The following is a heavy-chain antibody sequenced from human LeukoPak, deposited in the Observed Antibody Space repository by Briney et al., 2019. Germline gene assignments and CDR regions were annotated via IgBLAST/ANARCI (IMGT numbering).Heavy chain of an antibody. D-gene: IGHD6-13*01. CDR3: TTGEAVAGRGFDAY. V-gene: IGHV3-23*01. CDR1: GFTFSSYV. J-gene: IGHJ4*02. Sequence: GGSLRLSCAASGFTFSSYVMSWVRQAPGKGLEWVSGISGSGGSTYYADSVKGRFTISRDNSKNTLHLQMNSLRAEDTAVYYCTTGEAVAGRGFDAYGGREPLATVS. CDR2: ISGSGGST.